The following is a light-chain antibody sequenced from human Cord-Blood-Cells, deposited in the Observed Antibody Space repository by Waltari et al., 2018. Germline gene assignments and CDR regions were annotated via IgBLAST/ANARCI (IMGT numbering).Light chain of an antibody. CDR1: KLGEKD. CDR3: QAWDSSTAV. V-gene: IGLV3-1*01. Sequence: SYELTQPPSVSVSPGQTASIPCPGEKLGEKDACWYQQKPGQSPVLVIYQDSHRPSGILDRVSASNSGNTSTRTNRGTHAMDEGDYYCQAWDSSTAVFCGENKLTVL. CDR2: QDS. J-gene: IGLJ2*01.